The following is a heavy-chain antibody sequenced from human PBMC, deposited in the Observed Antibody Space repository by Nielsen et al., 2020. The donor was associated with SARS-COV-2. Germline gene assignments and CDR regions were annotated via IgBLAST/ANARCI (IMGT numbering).Heavy chain of an antibody. CDR2: VSGSSYFT. V-gene: IGHV3-21*01. CDR3: ARGGGVTHYFDF. Sequence: GGSLRLSCEASGFTFSSYSLNSVRQAPGKGLEWVSFVSGSSYFTHYADSVRGRFTVSRDNAMNTLYLQMHSLKPEDTAVYFCARGGGVTHYFDFWGQGALVTVSS. CDR1: GFTFSSYS. J-gene: IGHJ4*02. D-gene: IGHD4-23*01.